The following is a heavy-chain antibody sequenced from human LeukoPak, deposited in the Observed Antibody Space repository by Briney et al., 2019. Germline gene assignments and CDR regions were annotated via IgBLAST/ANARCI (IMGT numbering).Heavy chain of an antibody. J-gene: IGHJ4*02. D-gene: IGHD5-18*01. V-gene: IGHV4-31*03. CDR1: GGSISSGGYY. CDR2: IYYSGST. Sequence: SETLSLTCTVSGGSISSGGYYWSWIRQHPGKGLEWIGYIYYSGSTYYNPSLKSRVTISVDTSKNQFSLKLSSVTAADTAVYYCVRESGQLWLQDYWGQGTLVTVSS. CDR3: VRESGQLWLQDY.